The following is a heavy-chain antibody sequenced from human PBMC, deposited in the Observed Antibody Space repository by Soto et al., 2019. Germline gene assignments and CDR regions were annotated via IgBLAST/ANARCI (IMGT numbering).Heavy chain of an antibody. CDR3: ARTQGYCTTTSCSYGMDV. Sequence: SEILSLTCGVSGYSINSGYYWGWIRQPPGKGLEWIGSVFHSGTTYQNPSLKTRATISVDTSRNQFSLELDSVTAADSAVYYCARTQGYCTTTSCSYGMDVWGQGTTVTVSS. J-gene: IGHJ6*02. CDR1: GYSINSGYY. D-gene: IGHD2-2*01. CDR2: VFHSGTT. V-gene: IGHV4-38-2*01.